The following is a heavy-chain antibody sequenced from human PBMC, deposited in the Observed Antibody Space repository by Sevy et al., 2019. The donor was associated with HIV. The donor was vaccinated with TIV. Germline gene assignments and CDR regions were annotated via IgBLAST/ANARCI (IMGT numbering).Heavy chain of an antibody. Sequence: ASVKVSCKASGYTFTSYGISWVRQAPGQGLEGMGWISAYNGNTNYAQKLQGRVTMTTDTSTSTAYMELRSLRSDDRAVYYCARGLLWFGELSDFDYWGQGTLVTVSS. CDR1: GYTFTSYG. V-gene: IGHV1-18*01. D-gene: IGHD3-10*01. J-gene: IGHJ4*02. CDR3: ARGLLWFGELSDFDY. CDR2: ISAYNGNT.